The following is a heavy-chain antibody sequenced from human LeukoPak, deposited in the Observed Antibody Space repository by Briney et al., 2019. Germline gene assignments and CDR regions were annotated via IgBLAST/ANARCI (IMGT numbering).Heavy chain of an antibody. CDR3: ARRWGVYFDY. CDR2: IKQDGSDK. CDR1: GFTLSSYW. Sequence: GGSLRLSCAASGFTLSSYWMSWVRQPPGKGLEWVANIKQDGSDKYYVDSVKGRFTISRDNARNSLYLQMNSLRAEDTALYYCARRWGVYFDYWGQGTLVTVSS. D-gene: IGHD3-10*01. V-gene: IGHV3-7*03. J-gene: IGHJ4*02.